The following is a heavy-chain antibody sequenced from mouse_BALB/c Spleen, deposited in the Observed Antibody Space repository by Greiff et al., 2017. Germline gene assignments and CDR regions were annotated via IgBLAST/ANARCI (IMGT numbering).Heavy chain of an antibody. CDR2: IDPANGNT. CDR1: GFNIKDTY. Sequence: EVQLVESGAELVKPGASVKLSCTASGFNIKDTYMHWVKQRPEQGLEWIGRIDPANGNTKYDPKFQGKATITADTSSNTAYLQLSSLTSEDTAVYYCARGLWFAYWGQGTLVTVSA. J-gene: IGHJ3*01. CDR3: ARGLWFAY. V-gene: IGHV14-3*02.